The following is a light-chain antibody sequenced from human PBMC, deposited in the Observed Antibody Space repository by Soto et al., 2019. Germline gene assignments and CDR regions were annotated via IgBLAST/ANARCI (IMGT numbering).Light chain of an antibody. Sequence: EIVLTQSPGTLSLSPGERATLSCRASQTVLTNYLTWYQQKPGQAPRRLIFGASIRATGIPDRFSGSGSGTDFTLTISRLEPEDFAVYYCQQYGSSPTTFGQGTRVEIK. J-gene: IGKJ1*01. CDR3: QQYGSSPTT. CDR2: GAS. V-gene: IGKV3-20*01. CDR1: QTVLTNY.